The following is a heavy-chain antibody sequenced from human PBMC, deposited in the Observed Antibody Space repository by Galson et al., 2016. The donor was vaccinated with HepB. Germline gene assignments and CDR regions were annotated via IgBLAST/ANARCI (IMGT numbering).Heavy chain of an antibody. CDR3: ARDDLVSDCSGDCYAVHFDF. J-gene: IGHJ4*02. V-gene: IGHV3-48*03. Sequence: SLRLSCAASGFSFSSYAMNWVRQAPGKGLEWIAYITRSADLIYYADSVKGRFIISRDNAKRSLYLQMHSLRDEDTAVYYCARDDLVSDCSGDCYAVHFDFWGQGTLVTVSS. CDR1: GFSFSSYA. D-gene: IGHD2-21*02. CDR2: ITRSADLI.